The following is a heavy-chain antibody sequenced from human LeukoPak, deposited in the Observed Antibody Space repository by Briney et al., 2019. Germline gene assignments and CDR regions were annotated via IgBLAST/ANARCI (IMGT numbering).Heavy chain of an antibody. CDR1: GFTFSTYT. CDR3: ARDGDSTGRHFDY. D-gene: IGHD4-11*01. V-gene: IGHV3-48*02. J-gene: IGHJ4*02. CDR2: ISSRSTTI. Sequence: GGPLRLSCAASGFTFSTYTMNWVRQAPGKGLEWVSYISSRSTTIYYADSVKGRFTISRDTAKNSLYLQMNSLRDEDTAVYYCARDGDSTGRHFDYWGQGTLVTV.